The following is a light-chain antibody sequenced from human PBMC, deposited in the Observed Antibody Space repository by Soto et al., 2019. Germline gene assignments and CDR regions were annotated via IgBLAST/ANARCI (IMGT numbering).Light chain of an antibody. CDR3: QQVNSYPFT. CDR2: EAS. CDR1: HGISTY. V-gene: IGKV1-9*01. J-gene: IGKJ3*01. Sequence: DIQMTQSPSPLSASVGDRVTITCRASHGISTYAAWYQQKPGKAPELLIYEASTLQSGVPSRFSGGGSGTEFTLTVSSLQPEDFATYYCQQVNSYPFTFGPGTKVDIK.